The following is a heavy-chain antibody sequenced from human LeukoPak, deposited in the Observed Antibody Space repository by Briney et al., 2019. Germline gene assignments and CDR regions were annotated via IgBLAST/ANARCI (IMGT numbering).Heavy chain of an antibody. J-gene: IGHJ4*02. CDR2: INPNSGGT. CDR3: ASPGSSYDILTGPGYCDY. D-gene: IGHD3-9*01. Sequence: ASVKVSCKASGYTFTGYYMHWVRQAPGQGLEWMGWINPNSGGTNYAQKSQGWVTMTRDTSIRTAYMELSSLTSDDTAVYYCASPGSSYDILTGPGYCDYWGQGTLVTVSS. CDR1: GYTFTGYY. V-gene: IGHV1-2*04.